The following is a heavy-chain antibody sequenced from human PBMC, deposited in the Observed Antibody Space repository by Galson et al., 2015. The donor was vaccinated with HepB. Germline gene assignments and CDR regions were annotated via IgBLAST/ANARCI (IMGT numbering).Heavy chain of an antibody. Sequence: SLRLSCAASGFTFSGYGMHWVRQAPGKGLEWVAVIWYDGSNKYYADSVKGRFTISRDNSKNTLYLQMNSLRAEDTAVYYCARGGGLYYDFWSGSQGDAFDIWGQGTMVTVSS. CDR1: GFTFSGYG. J-gene: IGHJ3*02. V-gene: IGHV3-33*01. D-gene: IGHD3-3*01. CDR2: IWYDGSNK. CDR3: ARGGGLYYDFWSGSQGDAFDI.